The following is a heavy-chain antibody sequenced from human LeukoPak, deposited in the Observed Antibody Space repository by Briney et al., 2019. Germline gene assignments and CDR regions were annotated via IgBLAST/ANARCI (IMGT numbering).Heavy chain of an antibody. CDR2: ISSDGGTI. J-gene: IGHJ6*04. D-gene: IGHD3-22*01. V-gene: IGHV3-48*03. CDR1: GFTFSSYD. Sequence: PGGSLRLSCAASGFTFSSYDMNWVRQAPGKGLEWVSYISSDGGTIYYADSVKGRFTISRDNAKNSLYLQMDSLRAEDTAVYYCAELGITMIEGVWGKGTTVTISS. CDR3: AELGITMIEGV.